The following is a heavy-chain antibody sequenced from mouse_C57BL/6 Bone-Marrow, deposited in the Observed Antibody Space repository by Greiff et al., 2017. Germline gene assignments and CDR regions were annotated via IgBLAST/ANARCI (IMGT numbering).Heavy chain of an antibody. CDR1: GYTFTSYW. Sequence: QVQLQQPGAELVKPGASVKMSCKASGYTFTSYWITWVKQRPGQGLEWIGDIYPGSGSTNYNEKFKSKATLTVDTSSSTAYMQLSSLTSEDSAFYFCESPIYGSSYVEFAYWGQGTLVTVSA. D-gene: IGHD1-1*01. J-gene: IGHJ3*01. V-gene: IGHV1-55*01. CDR3: ESPIYGSSYVEFAY. CDR2: IYPGSGST.